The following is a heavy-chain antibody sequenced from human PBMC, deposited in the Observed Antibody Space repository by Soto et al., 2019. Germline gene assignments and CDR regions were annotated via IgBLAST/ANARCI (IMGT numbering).Heavy chain of an antibody. V-gene: IGHV1-69*02. CDR3: QLVSTYASRYGIDV. CDR2: IIPILGIA. J-gene: IGHJ6*02. D-gene: IGHD3-16*01. CDR1: GGTFSSYT. Sequence: QVQLVQSGAEVKKPGSSVKVSCKASGGTFSSYTISWVRQAPGQGLEWMGRIIPILGIANYAQKFQGRVTITAAKSMSIASMELSSLRSEDTDVYYCQLVSTYASRYGIDVWGQGTTVTVSS.